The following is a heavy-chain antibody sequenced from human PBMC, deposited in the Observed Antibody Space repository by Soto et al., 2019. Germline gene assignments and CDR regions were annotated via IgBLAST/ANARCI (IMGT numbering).Heavy chain of an antibody. J-gene: IGHJ4*02. CDR1: GGSISATSYS. CDR3: ARRGLGFDS. V-gene: IGHV4-39*01. CDR2: IYYSGST. Sequence: AETLSLTCPVSGGSISATSYSWGWIRQPPGKGLEWIGNIYYSGSTYYNPSLKSRVTMSVDTSKNQFSLKLSSVTAADTAVYYFARRGLGFDSWGQGTLVTVPQ.